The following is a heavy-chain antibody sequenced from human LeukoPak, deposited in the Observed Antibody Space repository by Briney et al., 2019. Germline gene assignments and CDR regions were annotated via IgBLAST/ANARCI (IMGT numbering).Heavy chain of an antibody. J-gene: IGHJ4*02. V-gene: IGHV3-49*03. Sequence: PGGSLRLSCTASGFTFGDYAMSWFRQAPGKGLEWVGFIRSKAYGGTTEYAASVKGRFTISRDDSKSIAYLQMNSLKTEDTAVYYCTRVGSPVVVAAADYWGQGTLVTVSS. CDR3: TRVGSPVVVAAADY. CDR1: GFTFGDYA. CDR2: IRSKAYGGTT. D-gene: IGHD2-15*01.